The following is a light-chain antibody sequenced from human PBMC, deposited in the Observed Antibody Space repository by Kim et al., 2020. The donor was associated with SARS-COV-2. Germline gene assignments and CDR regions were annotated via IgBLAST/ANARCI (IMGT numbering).Light chain of an antibody. CDR1: NIGSKS. CDR2: YDS. J-gene: IGLJ3*02. Sequence: SYELTQPPSVSVAPGKTARITCGGNNIGSKSVHWYQHKPGQAPVLVIYYDSDRPSGIPERFSGSNSGNTATLTISRVEAGDEADYYCQVWDSSRVFGGGTQLTVL. V-gene: IGLV3-21*04. CDR3: QVWDSSRV.